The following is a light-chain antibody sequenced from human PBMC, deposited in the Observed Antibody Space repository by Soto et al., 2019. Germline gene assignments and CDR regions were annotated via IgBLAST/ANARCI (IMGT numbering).Light chain of an antibody. CDR2: GAS. Sequence: DSLITQYSSSLAASIGHTLTISCRASQNIGRDLDWYHKKPGKAPQLLIYGASTMQSGVPARFSGSGSGTEFTLSINSLQSEHLAVYYCQQDSSWPRTLGGGTKVDIK. V-gene: IGKV1-17*01. J-gene: IGKJ4*01. CDR1: QNIGRD. CDR3: QQDSSWPRT.